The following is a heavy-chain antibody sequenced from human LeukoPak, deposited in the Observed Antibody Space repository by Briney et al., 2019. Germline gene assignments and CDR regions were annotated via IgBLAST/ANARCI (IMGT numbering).Heavy chain of an antibody. CDR2: TYYSGHT. Sequence: PSETLSLTCTVSGGSISRHYWSWIRQPPGKGLEWIGYTYYSGHTNYNPSLKSRVTISEDKSKNQISLKMTSVTAADTAVYYCARDSGPLDYDDSSGYSHLDSWGQGTLVTVSS. CDR3: ARDSGPLDYDDSSGYSHLDS. V-gene: IGHV4-59*11. CDR1: GGSISRHY. J-gene: IGHJ4*02. D-gene: IGHD3-22*01.